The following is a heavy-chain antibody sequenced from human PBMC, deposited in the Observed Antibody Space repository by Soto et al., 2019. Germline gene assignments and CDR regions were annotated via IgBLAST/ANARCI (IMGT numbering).Heavy chain of an antibody. J-gene: IGHJ6*02. Sequence: SVKVSCKASGGTFSSYAISWVRQAPGQGLEWMGGIIPIFGTANYAQKFQGRVTITADESTSTAYMELNSLRSEDTAVYYCARDTRYYYGSGSRDYYYGMDVWGQGTTVTVSS. CDR3: ARDTRYYYGSGSRDYYYGMDV. CDR1: GGTFSSYA. V-gene: IGHV1-69*13. D-gene: IGHD3-10*01. CDR2: IIPIFGTA.